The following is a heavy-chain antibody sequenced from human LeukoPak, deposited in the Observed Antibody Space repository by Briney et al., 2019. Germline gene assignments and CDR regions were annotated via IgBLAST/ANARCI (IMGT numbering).Heavy chain of an antibody. CDR3: ARSPTYSSGWYFDY. Sequence: PGGSLRLSCAASGFTFSSYAMHWVRQAPGKGLEGGAVISYDGSNKYYADSVKGRFTISRDNSKNTLYLQMNSLRAEDTAVYYCARSPTYSSGWYFDYWGQGTLVTVSS. D-gene: IGHD6-19*01. V-gene: IGHV3-30*04. CDR2: ISYDGSNK. CDR1: GFTFSSYA. J-gene: IGHJ4*02.